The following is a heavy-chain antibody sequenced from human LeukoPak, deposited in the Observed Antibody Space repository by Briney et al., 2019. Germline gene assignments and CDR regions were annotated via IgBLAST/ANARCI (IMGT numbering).Heavy chain of an antibody. Sequence: SETLSLTCTLSGGSISSYYWSWIRQPPGQGLEWIAYIYYSGSTNYNPSLKSRATISLDTSKNQFSLKLTSVTAADTAVYYCARFGGSYFAFEIWVQATMVTVSS. CDR1: GGSISSYY. D-gene: IGHD1-26*01. V-gene: IGHV4-59*08. CDR2: IYYSGST. CDR3: ARFGGSYFAFEI. J-gene: IGHJ3*02.